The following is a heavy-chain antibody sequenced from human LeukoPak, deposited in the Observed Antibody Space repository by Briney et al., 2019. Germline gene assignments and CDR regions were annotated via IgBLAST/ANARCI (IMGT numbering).Heavy chain of an antibody. CDR3: ARAVTTVTSVGMDV. V-gene: IGHV3-48*04. CDR2: ISSSGSTI. CDR1: GFTFSSYA. J-gene: IGHJ6*02. Sequence: PGGSLRLSCAASGFTFSSYAMSWVRQAPGKGLEWVSYISSSGSTIYYADSVKGRFTISRDNAKNSLYLQMNSLRAEDTAVYYCARAVTTVTSVGMDVWGQGTTVTVSS. D-gene: IGHD4-17*01.